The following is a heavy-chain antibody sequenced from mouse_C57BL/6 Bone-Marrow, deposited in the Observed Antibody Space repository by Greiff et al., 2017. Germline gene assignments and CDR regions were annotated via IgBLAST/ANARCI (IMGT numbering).Heavy chain of an antibody. D-gene: IGHD2-1*01. V-gene: IGHV1-81*01. J-gene: IGHJ1*03. CDR3: ARFYGNYVGYIDV. Sequence: VQLQQSGAELARPGASVKLSCKASGYTFTSYGISWVKQRTGQGLEWIGEIYPRSGNTYYNEKFKGKATLTADKSSSTAYMELRSLTSEDSAVYFSARFYGNYVGYIDVWGTGTTVTVSS. CDR2: IYPRSGNT. CDR1: GYTFTSYG.